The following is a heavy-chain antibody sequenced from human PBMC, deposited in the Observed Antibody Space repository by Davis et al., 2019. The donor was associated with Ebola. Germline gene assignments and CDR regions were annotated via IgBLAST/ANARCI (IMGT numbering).Heavy chain of an antibody. D-gene: IGHD6-19*01. CDR2: IYYSGTT. V-gene: IGHV4-61*01. CDR1: GGSVSSGSYY. CDR3: ARWGAVAGDYYYGMDV. Sequence: SETLSLTCTVSGGSVSSGSYYWSWIRQPPGKGLEWIGYIYYSGTTNYNPSLKSRVTISRDTSKNQFSLKLSSVTAADTAVYYCARWGAVAGDYYYGMDVWGPGTTVTVSS. J-gene: IGHJ6*02.